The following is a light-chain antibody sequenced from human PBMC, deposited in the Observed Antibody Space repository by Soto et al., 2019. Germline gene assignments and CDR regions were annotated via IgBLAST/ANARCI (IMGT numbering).Light chain of an antibody. CDR2: GES. V-gene: IGKV1D-12*01. J-gene: IGKJ3*01. CDR1: QDLDQW. Sequence: IQMTQSPSSDSASVGDTVTISCRANQDLDQWLASYQQKPGKAPKLLIDGESSLERGVASRFSSGRSGTDFTLTIRSLQPEAVATYYCHQAPAFPYPFGPGTSV. CDR3: HQAPAFPYP.